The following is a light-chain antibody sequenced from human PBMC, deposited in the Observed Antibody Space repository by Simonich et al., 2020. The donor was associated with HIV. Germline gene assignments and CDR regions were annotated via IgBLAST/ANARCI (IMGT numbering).Light chain of an antibody. CDR3: QQRSNWPLT. J-gene: IGKJ5*01. CDR1: QSVTSPF. CDR2: DAS. Sequence: EIVLTQSPGTLSLSPGERATLSSRASQSVTSPFLAWYQQNPGQAPRLLIYDASNRATGIPARFSGSGSRTDFTLTISSLEPEDFAVYYCQQRSNWPLTFGQGTRLEIK. V-gene: IGKV3-11*01.